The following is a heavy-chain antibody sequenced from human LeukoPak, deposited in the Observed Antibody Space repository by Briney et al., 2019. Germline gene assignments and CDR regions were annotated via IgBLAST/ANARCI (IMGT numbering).Heavy chain of an antibody. Sequence: GGSLRLSCAASGFTFSRYDLHWVRQGTGKNLEWVSAIGTAGDTYYPDSVKGRFTISRDNAKNSLYLQMNSLRAEDTAVYYCAREDIVVVPAANWDDDYYYYGMDVWGQGTTVTVSS. J-gene: IGHJ6*02. D-gene: IGHD2-2*01. V-gene: IGHV3-13*01. CDR3: AREDIVVVPAANWDDDYYYYGMDV. CDR2: IGTAGDT. CDR1: GFTFSRYD.